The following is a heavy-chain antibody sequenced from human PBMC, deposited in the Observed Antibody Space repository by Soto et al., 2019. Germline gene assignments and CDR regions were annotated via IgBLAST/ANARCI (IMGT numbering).Heavy chain of an antibody. Sequence: QVQLQESGPGLVKPSQTLSLTCTVSGGSISSSGYNWSWIRQHPGKGLEWIGYIYYSGSTYYNPSLKSRVTISVETSQNQFSLKLSSVTAADTAVYFCARYCSGSYYPTTFDYWGQGTLVTVSS. D-gene: IGHD3-10*01. J-gene: IGHJ4*02. CDR1: GGSISSSGYN. V-gene: IGHV4-31*03. CDR3: ARYCSGSYYPTTFDY. CDR2: IYYSGST.